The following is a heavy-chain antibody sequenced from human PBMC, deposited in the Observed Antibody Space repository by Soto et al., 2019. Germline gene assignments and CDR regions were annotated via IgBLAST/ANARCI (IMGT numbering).Heavy chain of an antibody. D-gene: IGHD3-10*01. Sequence: EVQLLESGGGLVQPGGSLRLSCEASGFTFSIYVMTWVRQAPGKGLEWVSAVSGSAGTTYYADSVKGRFSISRDNSKNTLYLQMNILTAYDTAVYYFARVQGKAPNAFDVWGHGTMVTVSS. J-gene: IGHJ3*01. V-gene: IGHV3-23*01. CDR1: GFTFSIYV. CDR2: VSGSAGTT. CDR3: ARVQGKAPNAFDV.